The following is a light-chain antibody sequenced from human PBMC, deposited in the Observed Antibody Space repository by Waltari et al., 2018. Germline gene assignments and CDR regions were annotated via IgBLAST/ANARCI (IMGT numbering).Light chain of an antibody. CDR2: AND. V-gene: IGLV1-44*01. CDR3: ATWDDTLNWV. Sequence: QSALTQSPSASGTPGQRVTISCSGSSSNIGSRAVNWYQQLPGTAPKLLIYANDHRPSGVPDRFSGSKSGTSASLAISGLQSEDEADYYCATWDDTLNWVFGGGTKLTVL. J-gene: IGLJ3*02. CDR1: SSNIGSRA.